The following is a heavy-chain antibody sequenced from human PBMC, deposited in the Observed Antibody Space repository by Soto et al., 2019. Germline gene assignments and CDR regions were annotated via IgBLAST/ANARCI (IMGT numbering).Heavy chain of an antibody. Sequence: ASVKVSCKASGYTFTGYYMHWVRQAPGQGLEWMGWINPNSGGTNYAQKFQGRVTMTRDTSISTAYMELSRLRSDDTAVYYCARSPGAYDYVWGSYRHNWFDAWGQGTLVTVSS. V-gene: IGHV1-2*02. J-gene: IGHJ5*02. CDR3: ARSPGAYDYVWGSYRHNWFDA. CDR2: INPNSGGT. D-gene: IGHD3-16*02. CDR1: GYTFTGYY.